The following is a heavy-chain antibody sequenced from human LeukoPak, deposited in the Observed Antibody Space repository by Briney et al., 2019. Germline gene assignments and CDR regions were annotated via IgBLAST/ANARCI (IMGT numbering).Heavy chain of an antibody. Sequence: SVKVSCKASGGTFSSYAISWVRQAPGQGLEWMGGIIPIFGTANYAQKFQGRVTITADESTSTAYMELSSLRSEDTAVYYCAREFGGYSSGWYYFDYWGQGTLVTVSS. CDR2: IIPIFGTA. CDR1: GGTFSSYA. CDR3: AREFGGYSSGWYYFDY. J-gene: IGHJ4*02. D-gene: IGHD6-19*01. V-gene: IGHV1-69*13.